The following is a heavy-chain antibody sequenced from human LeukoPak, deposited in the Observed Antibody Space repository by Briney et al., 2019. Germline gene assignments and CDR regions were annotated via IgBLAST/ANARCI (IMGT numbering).Heavy chain of an antibody. CDR2: ISSSGSTI. J-gene: IGHJ4*02. CDR3: ARDLSGDYDSSEIDY. D-gene: IGHD3-22*01. CDR1: GFTFSSYE. V-gene: IGHV3-48*03. Sequence: AGGSLRLSCAASGFTFSSYEMNWVRQAPGKGLEWVSYISSSGSTIYYADSVKGRFTISRDNAKNSMYLQMKSLRAEDTAVYYCARDLSGDYDSSEIDYWGQGTLVTVSS.